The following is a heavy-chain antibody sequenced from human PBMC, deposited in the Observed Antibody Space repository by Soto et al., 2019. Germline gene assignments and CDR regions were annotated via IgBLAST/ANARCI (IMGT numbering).Heavy chain of an antibody. Sequence: QVQLQQWGAGLLKPSETLSLTCAVYGGSFSGYYWSWIRQPPGKGLEWIGEINHSGSTNYNPSLKSRVTRSVDTSKNQFSLKLSSVTAADTAVYYCARGQRGGYSYRDYWGQGTLVTVSS. D-gene: IGHD3-22*01. J-gene: IGHJ4*02. CDR2: INHSGST. V-gene: IGHV4-34*01. CDR3: ARGQRGGYSYRDY. CDR1: GGSFSGYY.